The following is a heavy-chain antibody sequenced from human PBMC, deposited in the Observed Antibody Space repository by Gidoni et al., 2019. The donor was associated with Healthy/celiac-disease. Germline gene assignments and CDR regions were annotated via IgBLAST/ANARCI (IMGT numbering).Heavy chain of an antibody. V-gene: IGHV1-69*10. CDR3: ARDYCSSTSCYFGGYYYYGMDV. Sequence: QVQLVQSGAEVKKPGSSVKVSCKASGGTCSSYAISWVRQAPGQGLEWMGGIIPILGIANYAQKFQGRVTITADKSTSTAYMELSSLRSEDTAVYYCARDYCSSTSCYFGGYYYYGMDVWGQGTTVTVSS. CDR1: GGTCSSYA. J-gene: IGHJ6*02. CDR2: IIPILGIA. D-gene: IGHD2-2*01.